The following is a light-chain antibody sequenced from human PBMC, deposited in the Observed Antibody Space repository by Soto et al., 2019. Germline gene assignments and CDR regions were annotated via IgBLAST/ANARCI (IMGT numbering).Light chain of an antibody. Sequence: EIVLTQSPAILSLSPGERATLSCRASQSVSSNYLAWYQQKPGQAPRLLIYGASSRATGIPDRFSGSGSGTDFTLTIGRLEPEDFAVYYCHQYGISPPRTFGQGTKVDIK. J-gene: IGKJ1*01. V-gene: IGKV3-20*01. CDR3: HQYGISPPRT. CDR1: QSVSSNY. CDR2: GAS.